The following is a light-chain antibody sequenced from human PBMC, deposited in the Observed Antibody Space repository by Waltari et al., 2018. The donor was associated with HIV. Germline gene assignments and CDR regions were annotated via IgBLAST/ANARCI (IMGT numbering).Light chain of an antibody. V-gene: IGLV1-40*01. J-gene: IGLJ2*01. CDR1: SSNNRAGYD. CDR2: GKR. Sequence: QSVLPQPPAASGAPAQRVALSCTWSSSNNRAGYDLPWYQQLPRTAPPLLIYGKRNRPSGVPDRFSGSKSGTSASLAITGLQAEDEADYYCQSYDSSLSGVVFGGGPRLTVL. CDR3: QSYDSSLSGVV.